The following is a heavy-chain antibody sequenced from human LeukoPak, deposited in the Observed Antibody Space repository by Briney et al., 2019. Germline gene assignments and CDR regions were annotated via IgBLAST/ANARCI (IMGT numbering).Heavy chain of an antibody. V-gene: IGHV3-7*01. Sequence: GGSLRLSCAASGFTFSSYWMSWVRQAPGKGLEWGAKIKKDGSEKYSVDSVKGRFTISRDNAKNSLYLQMNSLRAEDTAVYYCARTIAVAGAIDYWGQGTLVTVSS. CDR1: GFTFSSYW. D-gene: IGHD6-19*01. J-gene: IGHJ4*02. CDR3: ARTIAVAGAIDY. CDR2: IKKDGSEK.